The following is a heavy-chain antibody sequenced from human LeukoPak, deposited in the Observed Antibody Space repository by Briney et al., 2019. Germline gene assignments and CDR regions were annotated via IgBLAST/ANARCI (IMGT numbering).Heavy chain of an antibody. Sequence: ASETLSLTCTVSGGSISSYYWSWIRQPAGKGLEWIGRIYTSGSTNYNPSLKSRVTMSVDTSKNQFSLKLSSVTAADTAVYYCAGLDTMIGLDYWGQGTPVTVSS. CDR2: IYTSGST. V-gene: IGHV4-4*07. J-gene: IGHJ4*02. CDR1: GGSISSYY. D-gene: IGHD3-22*01. CDR3: AGLDTMIGLDY.